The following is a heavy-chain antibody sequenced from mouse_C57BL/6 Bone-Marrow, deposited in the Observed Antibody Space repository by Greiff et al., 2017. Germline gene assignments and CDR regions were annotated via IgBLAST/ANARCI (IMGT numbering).Heavy chain of an antibody. CDR2: INPNYGTT. D-gene: IGHD2-4*01. Sequence: VQLQQSGPELVKPGASVKISCKASGYSFTDYNMHWVKQSNGKSLEWIGVINPNYGTTSYNQKFKGKATLTVDKSSSTAYMQLNSLTSEDSAVYYGARGYDNDDAMDYWGQGTSVTVSS. J-gene: IGHJ4*01. CDR1: GYSFTDYN. V-gene: IGHV1-39*01. CDR3: ARGYDNDDAMDY.